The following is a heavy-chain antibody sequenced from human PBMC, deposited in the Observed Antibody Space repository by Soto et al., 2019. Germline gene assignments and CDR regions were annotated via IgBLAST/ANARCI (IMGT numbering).Heavy chain of an antibody. V-gene: IGHV3-23*01. J-gene: IGHJ4*02. CDR2: IGFRGDST. CDR1: GFPFSSYA. D-gene: IGHD6-6*01. CDR3: ARKFSSSSFYFDY. Sequence: LRLSCAASGFPFSSYAMSWVRHAPDKGLEWVSAIGFRGDSTYYADSVKGRFTISRDNSKNTLYLQVNSLRAEDTAVYYCARKFSSSSFYFDYWGQGTLVTVSS.